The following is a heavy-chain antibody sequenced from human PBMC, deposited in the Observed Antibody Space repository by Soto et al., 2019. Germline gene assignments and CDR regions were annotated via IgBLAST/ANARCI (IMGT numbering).Heavy chain of an antibody. V-gene: IGHV1-69*13. J-gene: IGHJ6*02. CDR2: IIPIFGTA. CDR3: AKVPDIVATIGGVYYYYYGMDV. CDR1: GCTFSSYA. D-gene: IGHD5-12*01. Sequence: SVKVSCKASGCTFSSYAISWVRQAPGQGLEWMVGIIPIFGTANYAQKFQGRVTITADESTSTAYMELSSLRSEDTAVYYCAKVPDIVATIGGVYYYYYGMDVWGQGTMVTVSS.